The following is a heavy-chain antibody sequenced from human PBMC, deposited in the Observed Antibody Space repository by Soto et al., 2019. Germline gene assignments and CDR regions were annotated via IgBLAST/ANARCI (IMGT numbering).Heavy chain of an antibody. V-gene: IGHV1-18*01. CDR2: ISAYNGNT. CDR3: ARDPYGDYVVHPFDY. D-gene: IGHD4-17*01. J-gene: IGHJ4*02. Sequence: QVQLVQSGAEVKKPGASVKVSCKASGYTFTSYGISWVRQAPGQGLEWMGWISAYNGNTNYAQKLKGRVTMTTDTSTRTAYMELRSLSSDDAAVYYCARDPYGDYVVHPFDYWGQGTLVTVSS. CDR1: GYTFTSYG.